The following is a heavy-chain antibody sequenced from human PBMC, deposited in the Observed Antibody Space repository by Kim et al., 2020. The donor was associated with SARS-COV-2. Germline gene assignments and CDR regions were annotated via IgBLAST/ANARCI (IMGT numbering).Heavy chain of an antibody. J-gene: IGHJ4*02. CDR3: ARDVGVEFDH. CDR1: GLSISLYW. CDR2: IKEDGSEK. V-gene: IGHV3-7*03. D-gene: IGHD2-2*01. Sequence: GGSLRLSCVTYGLSISLYWMTWVRQAPGKGLEWVANIKEDGSEKYYVDSVKGRFTISRDNAKNSLYLEMNSLRLEDTAVYYCARDVGVEFDHWGQGTLVTVSS.